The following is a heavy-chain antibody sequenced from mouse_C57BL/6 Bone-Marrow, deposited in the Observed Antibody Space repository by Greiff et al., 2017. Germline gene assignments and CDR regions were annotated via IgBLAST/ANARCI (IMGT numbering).Heavy chain of an antibody. CDR2: IDPEDGDT. V-gene: IGHV14-1*01. Sequence: EVHLVESGAELVRPGASVKLSCTASGFNIKDYYMHWVKQRPEQGLEWIGRIDPEDGDTEYAPKFQGKATMTADTSSNTAYLQLSSLTSEDTAVYYCTTRSYYYGSSPYYYAMDYWGQGTSVTVSS. J-gene: IGHJ4*01. CDR3: TTRSYYYGSSPYYYAMDY. D-gene: IGHD1-1*01. CDR1: GFNIKDYY.